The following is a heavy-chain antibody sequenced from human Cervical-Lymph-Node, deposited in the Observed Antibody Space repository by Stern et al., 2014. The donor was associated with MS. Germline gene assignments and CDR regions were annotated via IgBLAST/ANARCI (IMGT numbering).Heavy chain of an antibody. D-gene: IGHD2-15*01. Sequence: VQLVESGPGLVKPSQTLSLTCTVSGGSISSGSYYWSWIRQPAGKGLEWIGRIYTSGSTNYNPSLKSRVTISVDTSKNQFSLKLSSVTAADTAVYYCVVVAATQSFDYGGQGTLVTVSS. CDR2: IYTSGST. CDR1: GGSISSGSYY. J-gene: IGHJ4*02. V-gene: IGHV4-61*02. CDR3: VVVAATQSFDY.